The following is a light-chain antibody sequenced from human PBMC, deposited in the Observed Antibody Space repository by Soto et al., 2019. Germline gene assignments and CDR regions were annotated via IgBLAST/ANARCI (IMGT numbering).Light chain of an antibody. Sequence: QSALTQPASVSGSPGQSITISCTGTSSDVGGYNYVSWYQQQPGKAPKFMIYDVTNRPSGVSNRFSGSKSGNTASLTISGRQAEDEADYYCCSYTTSNTRQIVFGTGT. CDR3: CSYTTSNTRQIV. V-gene: IGLV2-14*01. CDR2: DVT. CDR1: SSDVGGYNY. J-gene: IGLJ1*01.